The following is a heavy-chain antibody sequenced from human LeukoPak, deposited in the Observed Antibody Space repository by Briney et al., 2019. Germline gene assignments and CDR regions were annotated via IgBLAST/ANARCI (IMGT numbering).Heavy chain of an antibody. CDR3: ARVVGATARTFDY. D-gene: IGHD1-26*01. CDR1: GFTFSSYS. J-gene: IGHJ4*02. Sequence: PGGSLRLSCAASGFTFSSYSMNWVRQAPGKGLEWVSSISSSSSYIYYADSVKGRFTISRDNAKNSLYLQMNSLRAEDTAVYYCARVVGATARTFDYWGQGTPVTVSS. CDR2: ISSSSSYI. V-gene: IGHV3-21*01.